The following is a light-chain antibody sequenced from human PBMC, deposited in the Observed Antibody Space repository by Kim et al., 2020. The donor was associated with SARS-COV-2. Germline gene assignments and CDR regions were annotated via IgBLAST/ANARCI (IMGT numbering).Light chain of an antibody. Sequence: DIVMTQSPDSLAVSLGERATINCKSSQSVLYSSNNKNYLAWYQQKPGQPPKLLIYWASTRESGVPDRFSGSGSGTDFTLTISSLQAEDVAVYYCLQYYSTPTFGQGTKLEI. CDR3: LQYYSTPT. V-gene: IGKV4-1*01. CDR2: WAS. J-gene: IGKJ2*01. CDR1: QSVLYSSNNKNY.